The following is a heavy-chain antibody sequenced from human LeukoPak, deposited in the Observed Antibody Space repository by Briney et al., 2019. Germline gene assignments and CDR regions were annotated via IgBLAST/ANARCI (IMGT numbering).Heavy chain of an antibody. CDR1: GGSISSSNW. CDR2: IYHSGKT. Sequence: SETLSLTCAVSGGSISSSNWWSWVRQPPGKGLEWIGEIYHSGKTNYNPSLKSRVIISVDKSKNHFSLKLNSVTAADTAVYYCARLTTYYDSSGYYLDAFDIWGQGTMVTVSS. CDR3: ARLTTYYDSSGYYLDAFDI. V-gene: IGHV4-4*02. J-gene: IGHJ3*02. D-gene: IGHD3-22*01.